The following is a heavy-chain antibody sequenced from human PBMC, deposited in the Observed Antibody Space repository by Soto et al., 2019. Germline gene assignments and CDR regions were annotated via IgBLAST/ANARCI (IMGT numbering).Heavy chain of an antibody. CDR3: XXXXXXXXXXXXXXXXXXDY. CDR1: GFTFSSYA. V-gene: IGHV3-23*01. J-gene: IGHJ4*02. Sequence: EVQLLESGGGLVQPGGSLRLSCAASGFTFSSYAMSWVRQAPGKGLEWXXAXXRSGRSTYYADSVKGRFTISRDNSKXXXXXXXXXXXXXXXXXXXXXXXXXXXXXXXXXXXXXXDYWGQGTLVTVSS. CDR2: XXRSGRST.